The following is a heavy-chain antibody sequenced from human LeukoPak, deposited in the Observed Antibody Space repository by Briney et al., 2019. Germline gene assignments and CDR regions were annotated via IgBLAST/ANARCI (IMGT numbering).Heavy chain of an antibody. Sequence: GALRLSCAASGFTFSSYAMSWVRQAPGKGLEWVSAISGSGGSIYYADSVKGRFTISRDNSKNTLYLQMNSLRAEDTAVYYCAKRGYYYDSSGYYYYFDYWGQGTLVTVSS. CDR2: ISGSGGSI. CDR3: AKRGYYYDSSGYYYYFDY. CDR1: GFTFSSYA. J-gene: IGHJ4*02. D-gene: IGHD3-22*01. V-gene: IGHV3-23*01.